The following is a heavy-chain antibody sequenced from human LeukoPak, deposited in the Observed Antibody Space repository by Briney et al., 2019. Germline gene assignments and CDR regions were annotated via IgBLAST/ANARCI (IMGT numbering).Heavy chain of an antibody. V-gene: IGHV3-11*04. J-gene: IGHJ4*02. CDR2: ISPTGKTL. CDR1: GFTFSDHY. CDR3: ARVDYGDYTGEDY. Sequence: GGSLRLSCAASGFTFSDHYMSWIRQGQGRGLEWVSSISPTGKTLNYADSVKGRFSISRDNANNSLFLQMNSLRVEDTAVYYCARVDYGDYTGEDYWGQGTLVTVSS. D-gene: IGHD4-17*01.